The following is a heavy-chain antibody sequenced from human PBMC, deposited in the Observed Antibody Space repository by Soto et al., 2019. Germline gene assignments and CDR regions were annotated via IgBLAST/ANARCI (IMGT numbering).Heavy chain of an antibody. V-gene: IGHV3-23*04. CDR2: ISSSGGST. CDR1: GFTFSSYS. Sequence: EVQLVESGGGLVKPGGSLRLSCAASGFTFSSYSMNWVRQAPGKGLEWVSSISSSGGSTYYADSVKGRFTISRDNSKNTLYLQMNSLRAEDTAVYYCAKEDSSGLFDYWGQGTLVTVSS. CDR3: AKEDSSGLFDY. D-gene: IGHD3-22*01. J-gene: IGHJ4*02.